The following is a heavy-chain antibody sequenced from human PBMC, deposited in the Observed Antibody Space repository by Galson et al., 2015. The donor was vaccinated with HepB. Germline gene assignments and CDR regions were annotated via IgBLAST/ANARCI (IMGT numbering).Heavy chain of an antibody. J-gene: IGHJ6*02. D-gene: IGHD3-10*01. Sequence: SLRLSCAASGFTFSDYYMSWIRQAPGKGLEWVSYISSSSSYTNYADSVKGRFTISRDNAKNSLYLQMNSLRAEDTAVYYCARYYYGSGSYYFPGFYYYYYGMDVWGQGTTVTVSS. CDR2: ISSSSSYT. V-gene: IGHV3-11*06. CDR3: ARYYYGSGSYYFPGFYYYYYGMDV. CDR1: GFTFSDYY.